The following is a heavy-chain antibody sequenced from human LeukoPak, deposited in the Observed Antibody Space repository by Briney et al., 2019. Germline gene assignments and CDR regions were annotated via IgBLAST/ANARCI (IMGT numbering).Heavy chain of an antibody. V-gene: IGHV4-39*01. CDR3: ARQEYITMIVVVTVGQH. CDR1: GGSISSSSYY. CDR2: IYYSGST. J-gene: IGHJ1*01. Sequence: PSETLSLTCTVSGGSISSSSYYWGWIRQPPGKGLEWIGSIYYSGSTYYNPSLESRVTISVDTSKNQFSLKLSSVTAADTAVYYCARQEYITMIVVVTVGQHWGQGTLVTVSS. D-gene: IGHD3-22*01.